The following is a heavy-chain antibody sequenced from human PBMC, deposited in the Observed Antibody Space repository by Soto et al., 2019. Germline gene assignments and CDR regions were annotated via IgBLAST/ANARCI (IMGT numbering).Heavy chain of an antibody. Sequence: GGSLRLTCVASGFTFSTHAMSLARQVPGKGLEWVSTFSGSGGNIYYGESVKGRFTISRDDPKNTLYLDMNSLRVEDTAVYYCAKDPPWTVGPLAMDVWGQGTTVTVSS. CDR3: AKDPPWTVGPLAMDV. V-gene: IGHV3-23*01. D-gene: IGHD2-2*01. CDR2: FSGSGGNI. CDR1: GFTFSTHA. J-gene: IGHJ6*02.